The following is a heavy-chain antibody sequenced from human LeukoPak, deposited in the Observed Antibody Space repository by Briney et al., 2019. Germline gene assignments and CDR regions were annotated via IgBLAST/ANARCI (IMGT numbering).Heavy chain of an antibody. J-gene: IGHJ4*02. CDR1: GGSFSGYY. V-gene: IGHV4-34*01. CDR3: ARYYYDSSGYRFDY. CDR2: INHSGST. D-gene: IGHD3-22*01. Sequence: SETLSLTCAVYGGSFSGYYWSWIRQPPGKGLEWIGEINHSGSTNYNPSLKSRVTISVDTSKNRFSLKLSSVTAADTAVYYCARYYYDSSGYRFDYWGQGTLVTVSS.